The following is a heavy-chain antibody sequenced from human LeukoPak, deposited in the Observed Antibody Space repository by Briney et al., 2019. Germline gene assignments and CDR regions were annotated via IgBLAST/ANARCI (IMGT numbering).Heavy chain of an antibody. CDR1: GFTVSSNY. Sequence: GGSLRLSCAASGFTVSSNYMSWVRQAPGKGLEWVSVIYSGGSTYYADSVKGRFTISRDNSKNTLYLQMNSLRAEDTAVYYCAREAYCGGDCLAFDIWGQGTMVTVSS. V-gene: IGHV3-53*01. CDR3: AREAYCGGDCLAFDI. CDR2: IYSGGST. J-gene: IGHJ3*02. D-gene: IGHD2-21*02.